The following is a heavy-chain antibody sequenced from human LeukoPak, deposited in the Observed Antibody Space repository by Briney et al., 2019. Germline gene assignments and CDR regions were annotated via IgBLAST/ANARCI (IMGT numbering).Heavy chain of an antibody. CDR2: INLSGLRT. CDR1: GFTFTSSA. J-gene: IGHJ4*02. CDR3: AKAKETFSEFDY. V-gene: IGHV3-23*01. D-gene: IGHD2/OR15-2a*01. Sequence: GGSLRLSCGASGFTFTSSAMSWVRQAPGKGLEWVSAINLSGLRTYYADSVKGRFTISRDYSKNTLYLQINSLRAEDTALYYCAKAKETFSEFDYWGQGTLVTVSS.